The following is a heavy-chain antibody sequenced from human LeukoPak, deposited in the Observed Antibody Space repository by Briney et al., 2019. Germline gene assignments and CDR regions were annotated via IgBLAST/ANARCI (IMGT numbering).Heavy chain of an antibody. Sequence: GASVKVSCKASGYTFTGYYMHWVRQAPGQGLEWMGIINPSGGSTSYAQKFQGRVTMTRDTSTSTVYMELSSLRSEDTAVYYCARDPHYYDSSGYIPFDYWGQGTLVTVSS. CDR2: INPSGGST. J-gene: IGHJ4*02. CDR3: ARDPHYYDSSGYIPFDY. D-gene: IGHD3-22*01. V-gene: IGHV1-46*01. CDR1: GYTFTGYY.